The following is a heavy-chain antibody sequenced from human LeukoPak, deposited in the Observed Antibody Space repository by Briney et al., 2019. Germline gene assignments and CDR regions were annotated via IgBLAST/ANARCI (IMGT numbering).Heavy chain of an antibody. CDR1: GFTFDDYA. CDR2: ISWNSGSI. CDR3: AKGPPHGIAVAGVFDY. D-gene: IGHD6-19*01. J-gene: IGHJ4*02. Sequence: PGRSLRLSCAASGFTFDDYAMHWVRQAPGKGLEWVSGISWNSGSIGYADSEKGRFTISRDNAKNSLYLQMNSLRAEDTALYYCAKGPPHGIAVAGVFDYWGQGTLVTVSS. V-gene: IGHV3-9*01.